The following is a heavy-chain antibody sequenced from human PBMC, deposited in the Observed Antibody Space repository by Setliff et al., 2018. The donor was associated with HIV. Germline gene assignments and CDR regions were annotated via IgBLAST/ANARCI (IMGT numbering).Heavy chain of an antibody. Sequence: PGGSLRLSCAASGFTFSNACMSWVRQAPGKGLEWVGRIKSKTDGGTPDYAEPVKGRFTISRDDSNNMLYLQMNTMKTEDTAVDYCAADITTPLAQIDYWGQGTLVTVSS. CDR1: GFTFSNAC. D-gene: IGHD1-1*01. V-gene: IGHV3-15*01. CDR2: IKSKTDGGTP. J-gene: IGHJ4*02. CDR3: AADITTPLAQIDY.